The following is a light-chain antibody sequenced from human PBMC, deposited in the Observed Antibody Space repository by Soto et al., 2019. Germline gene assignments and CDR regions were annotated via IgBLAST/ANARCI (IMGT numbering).Light chain of an antibody. CDR2: AAS. CDR1: QGIGNS. Sequence: DIQMTQSPSSLSASVGDRVTITCRASQGIGNSLAWYQQKPGNVPKLLIYAASTLQSGVPSRFSGSGSETDFTLTITSLQPGDVATYYCQKYNGAPPFTFGPGTKVDIK. CDR3: QKYNGAPPFT. J-gene: IGKJ3*01. V-gene: IGKV1-27*01.